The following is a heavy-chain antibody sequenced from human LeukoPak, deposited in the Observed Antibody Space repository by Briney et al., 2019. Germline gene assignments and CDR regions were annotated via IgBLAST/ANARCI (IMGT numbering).Heavy chain of an antibody. V-gene: IGHV4-34*01. J-gene: IGHJ6*02. Sequence: SETLSLTCAVYGGSFSGYYWSWIRQPPGKGLEWIGEINHSGSTNYNPSLKSRVTISVDTSKSQFSLKLSSVTAADTAVYYCARGGLVGATVYYYYGMDVWGQGTTATVSS. CDR2: INHSGST. CDR1: GGSFSGYY. D-gene: IGHD1-26*01. CDR3: ARGGLVGATVYYYYGMDV.